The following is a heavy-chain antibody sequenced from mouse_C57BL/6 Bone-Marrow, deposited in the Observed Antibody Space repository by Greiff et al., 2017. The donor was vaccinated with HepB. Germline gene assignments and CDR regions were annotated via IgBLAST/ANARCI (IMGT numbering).Heavy chain of an antibody. D-gene: IGHD2-12*01. CDR1: GFTFSSYT. CDR2: IGGGGGNT. V-gene: IGHV5-9*04. J-gene: IGHJ4*01. CDR3: AIYYSSMDY. Sequence: EVKLVESGGGLVKPGGSLKLSCAASGFTFSSYTMSWVRQTPEKRLEWVATIGGGGGNTYYPDSVKGRFPISRDNAKNTLYLQMSSLRSEDTAVYYCAIYYSSMDYWGQGTSVTVSS.